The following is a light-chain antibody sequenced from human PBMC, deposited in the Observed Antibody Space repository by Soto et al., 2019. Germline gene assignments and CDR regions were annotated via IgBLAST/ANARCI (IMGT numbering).Light chain of an antibody. CDR1: RSNIGSNP. V-gene: IGLV1-44*01. CDR2: RND. Sequence: QSVLTQPPSASGTPGQRVTISCSGSRSNIGSNPVNWYQQLPGTAPTLLLYRNDQRPSGVPDRFSGSKSGTSASLAISGLQSEDEAEYYCAAWDDSLYGPVFGGGTKLTVL. CDR3: AAWDDSLYGPV. J-gene: IGLJ2*01.